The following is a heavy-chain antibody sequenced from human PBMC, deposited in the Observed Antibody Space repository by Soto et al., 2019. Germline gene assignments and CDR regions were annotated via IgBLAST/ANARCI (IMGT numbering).Heavy chain of an antibody. D-gene: IGHD2-15*01. CDR2: MYNSEDT. V-gene: IGHV4-59*08. CDR3: VRHATDRHGNAEDWYFDL. CDR1: AASISSYY. Sequence: QVQLQESGPGLVRPSETLSLTCTVSAASISSYYWTWIRQPPGKGLEWIGHMYNSEDTKYHPSLKSRVPMSVDTSKNQFSLKLRSVTAADTAIYYCVRHATDRHGNAEDWYFDLWGRGTLVTVSS. J-gene: IGHJ2*01.